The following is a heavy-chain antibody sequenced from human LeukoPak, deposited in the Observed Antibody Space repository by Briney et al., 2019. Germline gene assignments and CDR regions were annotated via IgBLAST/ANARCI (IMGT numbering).Heavy chain of an antibody. D-gene: IGHD3-9*01. Sequence: GGSLRLSCAASGFTFSSYAMNWVRQAPGKGLEWVAGISSGDRTFHAESVKGRFTISRDKFKDTLYLQMNSLRAEDAAVYYCAKDATASPYFHWFDNWGQGTQVIVSS. CDR2: ISSGDRT. J-gene: IGHJ4*02. V-gene: IGHV3-23*01. CDR1: GFTFSSYA. CDR3: AKDATASPYFHWFDN.